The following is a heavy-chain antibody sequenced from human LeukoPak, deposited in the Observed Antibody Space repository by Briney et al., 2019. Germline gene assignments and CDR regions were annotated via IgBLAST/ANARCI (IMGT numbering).Heavy chain of an antibody. CDR1: GGSISSSSYY. CDR3: AKDRCSNGVGCYYYYMDV. J-gene: IGHJ6*03. D-gene: IGHD2-8*01. CDR2: ISGSGGST. V-gene: IGHV3-23*01. Sequence: PSETLSLTCTVSGGSISSSSYYWGWIRQAPGKGLEWVSAISGSGGSTYYADSVKGRFTISRDNSKNTLYLQMNSLRAEDTAVYYCAKDRCSNGVGCYYYYMDVWGKGTTVTISS.